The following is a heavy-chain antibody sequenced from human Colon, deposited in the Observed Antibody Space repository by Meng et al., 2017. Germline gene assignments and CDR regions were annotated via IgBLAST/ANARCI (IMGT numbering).Heavy chain of an antibody. CDR3: TTDGRYGGTLDY. CDR1: GFTFSNAY. CDR2: IKIKTDGGTT. J-gene: IGHJ4*02. D-gene: IGHD4-23*01. Sequence: ESLKISCAASGFTFSNAYMSWVGQAPGKGLEWVVRIKIKTDGGTTDYAAPVTGRFTITRDDTKNTLYLQMNSLKTEDTAVYYCTTDGRYGGTLDYWGQGTLVTVSS. V-gene: IGHV3-15*01.